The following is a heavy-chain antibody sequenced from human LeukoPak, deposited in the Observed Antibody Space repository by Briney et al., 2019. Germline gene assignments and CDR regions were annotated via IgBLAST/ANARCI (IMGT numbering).Heavy chain of an antibody. CDR1: GFTFSSCE. J-gene: IGHJ4*02. D-gene: IGHD5-12*01. V-gene: IGHV3-48*03. CDR2: ISSSGSPI. Sequence: GGSLRLSCAASGFTFSSCEMNWVRQAPGKGLEWVSYISSSGSPIYYADSVKGRFTISRDNSKNTLYLQMNSLRAEDTAVYYCARGRSGYHNTGGQGTLVTVSS. CDR3: ARGRSGYHNT.